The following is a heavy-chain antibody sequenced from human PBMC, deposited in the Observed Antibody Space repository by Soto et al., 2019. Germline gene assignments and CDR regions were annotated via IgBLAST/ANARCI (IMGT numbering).Heavy chain of an antibody. CDR1: GGSLSTGGCS. Sequence: QVQLQESGSGLVKPSQTLSLTCAVSGGSLSTGGCSWSWVRLPPGRALEWIGYIFDTGKTSYSASLKSRVTMSVDRAQNQFSLGLESVTAADTAIYFCAFLDGYNRYFDLWGRGTLVTVSS. D-gene: IGHD5-12*01. CDR3: AFLDGYNRYFDL. V-gene: IGHV4-30-2*01. CDR2: IFDTGKT. J-gene: IGHJ2*01.